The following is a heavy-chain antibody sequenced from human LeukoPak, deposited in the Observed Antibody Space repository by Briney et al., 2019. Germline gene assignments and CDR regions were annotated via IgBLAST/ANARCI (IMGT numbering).Heavy chain of an antibody. D-gene: IGHD1-26*01. Sequence: ASVKVSCKASGYTFTGYYMHWVRQAPGQGLEYMGWINPNSGGTNYAQKFQDRVTMTGDTSISTAYMELSGLKSDDTAVYYCARDSGSYFHDAFDIWGQGTMVTVSS. CDR2: INPNSGGT. V-gene: IGHV1-2*02. CDR3: ARDSGSYFHDAFDI. J-gene: IGHJ3*02. CDR1: GYTFTGYY.